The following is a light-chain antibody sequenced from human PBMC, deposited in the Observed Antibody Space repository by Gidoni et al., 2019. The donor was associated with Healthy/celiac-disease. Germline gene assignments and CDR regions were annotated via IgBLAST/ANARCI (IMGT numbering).Light chain of an antibody. CDR1: QSITSY. V-gene: IGKV1-39*01. J-gene: IGKJ2*04. CDR3: QQSYSTPCS. CDR2: GAS. Sequence: DIQMTQSPSSLSASVGDRVTITCRASQSITSYLNWYRQKPGKAPKLLIYGASSLQSGVPSRFSGSGTGTDFTLTISSLQTEDFATYYCQQSYSTPCSFGQGTKLEIK.